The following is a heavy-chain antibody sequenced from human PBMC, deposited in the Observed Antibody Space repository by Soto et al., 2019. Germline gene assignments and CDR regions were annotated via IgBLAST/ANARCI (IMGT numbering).Heavy chain of an antibody. CDR3: AGDRVWGSFWYTGVFDY. CDR1: GYTFTGYY. V-gene: IGHV1-2*02. Sequence: QVQLVQSGAEVKKPGASVKVSCKASGYTFTGYYMHWVRQAPGQGLEWMGWINPNSGGTNYAQKFQGRVTMTRDTSISPAYLEVGRLGSDGTAVYYWAGDRVWGSFWYTGVFDYWGQGTLVTVSS. D-gene: IGHD3-16*02. J-gene: IGHJ4*02. CDR2: INPNSGGT.